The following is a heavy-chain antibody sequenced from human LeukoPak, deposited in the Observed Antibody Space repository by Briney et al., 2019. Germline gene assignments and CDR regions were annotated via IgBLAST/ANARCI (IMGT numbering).Heavy chain of an antibody. CDR3: ARALPYSSSWPVSDYYGMDV. V-gene: IGHV3-53*05. CDR2: IYSGGST. CDR1: GFTVSSNY. D-gene: IGHD6-13*01. Sequence: GGSLRLSCAALGFTVSSNYMSWVRQAPGKGLEWVSVIYSGGSTYYADSVKGRFTISRDNSKNTLYLQMNSLRAEDTAVYYCARALPYSSSWPVSDYYGMDVWGQGTTVTVSS. J-gene: IGHJ6*02.